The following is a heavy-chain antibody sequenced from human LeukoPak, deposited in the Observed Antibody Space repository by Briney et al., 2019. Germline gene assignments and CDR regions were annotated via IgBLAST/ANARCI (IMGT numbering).Heavy chain of an antibody. V-gene: IGHV1-2*02. CDR2: INPNSGGT. Sequence: ASVKVSCKASGYTFTSCGFSWVRQAPGQGLEWMGWINPNSGGTNYAQKFQGRVTMTRDTSISTAYMELSRLRSDDTAVYYCARVQWLEDAFDIWGQGTMVTVSS. CDR3: ARVQWLEDAFDI. D-gene: IGHD6-19*01. J-gene: IGHJ3*02. CDR1: GYTFTSCG.